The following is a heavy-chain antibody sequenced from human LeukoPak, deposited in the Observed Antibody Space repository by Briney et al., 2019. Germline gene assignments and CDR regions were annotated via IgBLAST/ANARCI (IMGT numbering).Heavy chain of an antibody. Sequence: PSETLSLTCAVSGGSISSSNWWSWVRQPPGKGLEWIGYIYYSGSTNYNPSLKSRVTISVDTSKNQFSLKLSSVTAADTAVYYCARHGRRSGYYYFDYWGQGTLVTVSS. CDR3: ARHGRRSGYYYFDY. J-gene: IGHJ4*02. D-gene: IGHD3-22*01. V-gene: IGHV4-4*02. CDR2: IYYSGST. CDR1: GGSISSSNW.